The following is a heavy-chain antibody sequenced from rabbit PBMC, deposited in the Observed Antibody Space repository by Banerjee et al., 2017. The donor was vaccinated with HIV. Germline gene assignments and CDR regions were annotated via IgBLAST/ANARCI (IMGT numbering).Heavy chain of an antibody. Sequence: QQQLEESGGGLVKPGGTLTLTCKAPGIDFSSDYYMCWVRQTPGKGLEWIGCIDASSGSAYYASWAKGRFTISKTSSTTVTLEMTSLTAADTATYFCARAAISSGYAFNLWGPGTLVTVS. V-gene: IGHV1S45*01. D-gene: IGHD1-1*01. J-gene: IGHJ4*01. CDR1: GIDFSSDYY. CDR2: IDASSGSA. CDR3: ARAAISSGYAFNL.